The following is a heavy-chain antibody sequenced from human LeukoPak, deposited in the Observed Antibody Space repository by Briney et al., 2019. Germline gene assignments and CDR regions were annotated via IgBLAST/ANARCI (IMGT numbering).Heavy chain of an antibody. V-gene: IGHV4-30-2*01. CDR2: IYHSGST. CDR3: ARSMTTVTGGLFDP. J-gene: IGHJ5*02. Sequence: NTSETLSLTCAVSGGSISSGGYSWSWIRQPPGKGLEWIGYIYHSGSTYYNPSLKSRVTISVDRSKNQFSLKLSSVTAADTAVYYCARSMTTVTGGLFDPWGQGTLVTVSS. D-gene: IGHD4-17*01. CDR1: GGSISSGGYS.